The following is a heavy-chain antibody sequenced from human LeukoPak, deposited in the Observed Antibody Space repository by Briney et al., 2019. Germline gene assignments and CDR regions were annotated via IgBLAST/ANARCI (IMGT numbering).Heavy chain of an antibody. CDR3: ARYEVVAAVSGMDV. V-gene: IGHV1-8*01. CDR2: MNPNSGNT. CDR1: GYTFTSYD. J-gene: IGHJ6*02. Sequence: GASVKVSCKASGYTFTSYDINWVRQAPGQGLEWMGWMNPNSGNTGYAQKFQGRVTMTRNTSISTAYMELSSLRSEDTAVYYCARYEVVAAVSGMDVWGQGTTVTVSS. D-gene: IGHD2-15*01.